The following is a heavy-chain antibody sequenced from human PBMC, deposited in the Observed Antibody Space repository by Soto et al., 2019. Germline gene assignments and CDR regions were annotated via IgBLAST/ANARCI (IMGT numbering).Heavy chain of an antibody. V-gene: IGHV3-30*18. D-gene: IGHD6-19*01. Sequence: GGSLRLSCAASGFTFSSYGMHWVRQAPGKGLEWVAVISYDGSNKYYADSVKGRFTISRDNSKNTLYLQMNSLRAEDTAVYYCAKASPYSSGWYSQYDYWGPGTLVTLSS. CDR2: ISYDGSNK. CDR3: AKASPYSSGWYSQYDY. J-gene: IGHJ4*02. CDR1: GFTFSSYG.